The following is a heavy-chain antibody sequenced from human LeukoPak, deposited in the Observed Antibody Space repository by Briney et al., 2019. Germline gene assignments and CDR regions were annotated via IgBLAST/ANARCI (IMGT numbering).Heavy chain of an antibody. V-gene: IGHV3-23*01. Sequence: GGSLRLSCAASGFTFSSYAMSWVRQAPGKGLEWVSAISGSGGSTYYADSVKGRFTISRDNSKNTLYLQMNSLRAEDTAVYYCAYYYDSSGYFYWGQGTLVTVSS. J-gene: IGHJ4*02. D-gene: IGHD3-22*01. CDR3: AYYYDSSGYFY. CDR1: GFTFSSYA. CDR2: ISGSGGST.